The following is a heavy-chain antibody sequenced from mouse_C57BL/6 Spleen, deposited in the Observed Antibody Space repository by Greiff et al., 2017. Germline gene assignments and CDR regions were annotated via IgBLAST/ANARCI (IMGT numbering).Heavy chain of an antibody. CDR1: GYTFTSYW. CDR3: ARALYYYGSSHFDY. CDR2: INPSNGGT. D-gene: IGHD1-1*01. J-gene: IGHJ2*01. Sequence: QVQLQQSGTELVKPGASVKLSCKASGYTFTSYWMHWVKQRPGQGLEWIGNINPSNGGTNYNEKFKSKATLTVDKSSSTACMQLSSLTSEDSAVYYCARALYYYGSSHFDYWGQGTTLTVSS. V-gene: IGHV1-53*01.